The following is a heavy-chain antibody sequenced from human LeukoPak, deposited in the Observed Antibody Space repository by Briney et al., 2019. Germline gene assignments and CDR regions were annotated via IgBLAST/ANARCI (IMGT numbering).Heavy chain of an antibody. Sequence: SETLSLTCTVSGGSISGHYWSWIRQPAGKGLEWIGRIYTSGSTNYNPSLKSRVTMSVDTSKNQFSLKLSSVTAADTAVYYCATTYYYDSSGYYHSNDYWGQGTLVTVSS. D-gene: IGHD3-22*01. V-gene: IGHV4-4*07. CDR2: IYTSGST. CDR1: GGSISGHY. CDR3: ATTYYYDSSGYYHSNDY. J-gene: IGHJ4*02.